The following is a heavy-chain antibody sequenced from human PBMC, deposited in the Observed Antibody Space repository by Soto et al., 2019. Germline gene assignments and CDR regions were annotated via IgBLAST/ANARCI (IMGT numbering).Heavy chain of an antibody. D-gene: IGHD3-16*01. J-gene: IGHJ3*02. CDR3: ARGGLDAFDI. CDR1: GFTFSSYG. V-gene: IGHV3-33*01. Sequence: QVQLVESGGGVVQPGRSLRLSCAASGFTFSSYGMHWVRQAPGKGLEWVAVIWYDGSNKYYADSVKGRFTISRDNSKNTLYLQMNSLRAEDTAVYYGARGGLDAFDIWGQGTMVTVSS. CDR2: IWYDGSNK.